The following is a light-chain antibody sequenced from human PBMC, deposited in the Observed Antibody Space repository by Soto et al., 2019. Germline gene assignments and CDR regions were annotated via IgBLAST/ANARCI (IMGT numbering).Light chain of an antibody. V-gene: IGLV1-47*02. CDR1: SSNIGSNY. CDR3: AAWDDSLSGYV. J-gene: IGLJ1*01. CDR2: SNN. Sequence: QSALTQPPSASGTPGQRVTISCSGSSSNIGSNYVSWYQHLPGTAPKLLVYSNNQRPSGVPDRFSGSKSGTSASLAISGLRSGDEGDYYCAAWDDSLSGYVFGTGTKLTVL.